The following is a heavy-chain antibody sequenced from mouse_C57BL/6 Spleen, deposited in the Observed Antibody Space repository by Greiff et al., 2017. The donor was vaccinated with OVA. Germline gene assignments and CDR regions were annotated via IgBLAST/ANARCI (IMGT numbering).Heavy chain of an antibody. D-gene: IGHD1-1*01. CDR3: TRRDYGSPYYFDY. Sequence: QVQLQQSGAELVRPGASVTLSCKASGYTFTDYEMHWVKQTPVHGLEWIGAIDPETGGTAYNQKFKGKAILTADKSSSTAYMELRSLTSEDSAVYYCTRRDYGSPYYFDYWGQGTTLTVS. V-gene: IGHV1-15*01. CDR1: GYTFTDYE. J-gene: IGHJ2*01. CDR2: IDPETGGT.